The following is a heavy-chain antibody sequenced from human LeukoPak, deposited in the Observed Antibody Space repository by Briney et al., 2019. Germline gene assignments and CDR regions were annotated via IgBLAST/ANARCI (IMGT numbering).Heavy chain of an antibody. CDR1: GFTFSSSA. CDR2: ISGSGGST. V-gene: IGHV3-23*01. J-gene: IGHJ4*02. Sequence: GGSLRLSCAVSGFTFSSSAMNWVRPATGQGLEWVSAISGSGGSTYYADSVKGRFTVSRDNSKNTLYLQMTSLRVEDTAIYYCAKTRVELGRSNWLCEYWGQGTLVTVSS. CDR3: AKTRVELGRSNWLCEY. D-gene: IGHD6-13*01.